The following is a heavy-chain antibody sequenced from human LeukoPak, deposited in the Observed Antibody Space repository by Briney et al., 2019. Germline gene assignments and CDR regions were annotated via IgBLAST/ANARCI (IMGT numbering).Heavy chain of an antibody. CDR2: IYYSGSS. D-gene: IGHD3-3*01. Sequence: KPSETLSLTCSVSSGSISSYYWSWIRQPPGKGLEWIGYIYYSGSSNYNPSLKSRVTMSVDMSKKEFSLRVSSVTAADTAVYYCARMEYYFDHWGQGTLVTVSS. CDR1: SGSISSYY. J-gene: IGHJ4*02. CDR3: ARMEYYFDH. V-gene: IGHV4-59*01.